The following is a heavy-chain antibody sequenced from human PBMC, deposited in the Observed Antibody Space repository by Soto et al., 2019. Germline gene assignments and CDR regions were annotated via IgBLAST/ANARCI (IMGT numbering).Heavy chain of an antibody. CDR3: ARRDRQEFYYIYV. CDR1: GFTLSGYA. J-gene: IGHJ6*03. Sequence: EVQLAESGGGLAQPGGSLRLSCAASGFTLSGYAMCWVRQAPGKGLEYVSGISSNGVGTYYANSVQGRFTISRDNAKNPVYRQMGSLRPEDMAVYYCARRDRQEFYYIYVWSNRTTVTVSS. D-gene: IGHD2-21*01. V-gene: IGHV3-64*01. CDR2: ISSNGVGT.